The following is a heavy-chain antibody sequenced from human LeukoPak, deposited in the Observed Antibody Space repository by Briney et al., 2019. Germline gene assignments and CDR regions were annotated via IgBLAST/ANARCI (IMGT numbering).Heavy chain of an antibody. CDR3: ASSGSYRFDY. Sequence: SGGSLRLSCAASGFMFSSNWMSWVRLAPGKGLEWVANIKEDGTETYYVDSVKGRFTISRDNAKNSLYLQMNSLRDEDTAVYYCASSGSYRFDYWGQGTLVTVSS. V-gene: IGHV3-7*01. CDR1: GFMFSSNW. J-gene: IGHJ4*02. CDR2: IKEDGTET. D-gene: IGHD1-26*01.